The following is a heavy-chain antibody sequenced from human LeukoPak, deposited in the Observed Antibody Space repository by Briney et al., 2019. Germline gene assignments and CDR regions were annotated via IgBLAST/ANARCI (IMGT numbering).Heavy chain of an antibody. CDR3: ASGYCGGACQLGGVDM. CDR2: THYSGST. CDR1: GGSISSGSYY. D-gene: IGHD2-21*02. Sequence: PSETLSLTCTVSGGSISSGSYYWSWLRQPPGKGLEYIGYTHYSGSTNYNPSLKSRVTISLDTSGNQFSLKLSSVTAADTAVCYCASGYCGGACQLGGVDMWGQGTMVTVSS. V-gene: IGHV4-61*01. J-gene: IGHJ3*02.